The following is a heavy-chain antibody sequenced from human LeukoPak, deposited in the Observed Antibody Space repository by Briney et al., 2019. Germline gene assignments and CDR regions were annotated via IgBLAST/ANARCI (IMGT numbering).Heavy chain of an antibody. J-gene: IGHJ4*02. CDR3: AKRGSYSSSFTSTFDY. Sequence: GGSLRLSCAASGFTFSDYAMTWVRQAPGKGLEWVSTINSGGAINYADSVKGRFTISRDNPKNTLYLQMNSLRAEDTAVYYCAKRGSYSSSFTSTFDYWGQGTLVTVSS. V-gene: IGHV3-23*01. CDR1: GFTFSDYA. CDR2: INSGGAI. D-gene: IGHD6-6*01.